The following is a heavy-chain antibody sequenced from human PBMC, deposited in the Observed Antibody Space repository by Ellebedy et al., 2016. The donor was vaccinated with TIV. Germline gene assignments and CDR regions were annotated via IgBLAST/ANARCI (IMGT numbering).Heavy chain of an antibody. CDR1: GGFISGGNYY. Sequence: SETLSLTXTVSGGFISGGNYYWTWFRQHPGKGLEWIGYSYFRGHTFYNPSFKSRTTISVDPSKNQFFLRLTSVSAADTAIYYCAKADTSSSGWGYWGQGTVVTVSS. V-gene: IGHV4-31*03. CDR3: AKADTSSSGWGY. J-gene: IGHJ4*02. D-gene: IGHD6-6*01. CDR2: SYFRGHT.